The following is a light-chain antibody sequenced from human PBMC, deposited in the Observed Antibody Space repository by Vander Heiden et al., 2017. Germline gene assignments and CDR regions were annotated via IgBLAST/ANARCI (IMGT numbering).Light chain of an antibody. CDR2: WAS. CDR3: QQYHNTPT. Sequence: DIVMTQSPDSLAVSLGEGATINCKSSQSVLYSSNNKNYLAWYQQKPGQPPKLLIYWASTGESGVPDRFSGSGSGTDFSLTISSLQAEDVAVYYCQQYHNTPTFGQGTKLEIK. J-gene: IGKJ2*01. V-gene: IGKV4-1*01. CDR1: QSVLYSSNNKNY.